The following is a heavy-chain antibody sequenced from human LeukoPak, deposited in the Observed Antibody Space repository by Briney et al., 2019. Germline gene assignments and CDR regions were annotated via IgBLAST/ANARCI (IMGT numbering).Heavy chain of an antibody. Sequence: SETLSLTCTVSGGSISSSNYFWGWIRQPPGKGLEWIGSINYSGSTYYNPSLKSRVTISVDTSKNQFSLNLSSMTAADTAVYYCAKDYRSFWVVQGVVNAFPLDYWGQGTLVTVSS. CDR2: INYSGST. CDR1: GGSISSSNYF. CDR3: AKDYRSFWVVQGVVNAFPLDY. J-gene: IGHJ4*02. V-gene: IGHV4-39*07. D-gene: IGHD3-10*01.